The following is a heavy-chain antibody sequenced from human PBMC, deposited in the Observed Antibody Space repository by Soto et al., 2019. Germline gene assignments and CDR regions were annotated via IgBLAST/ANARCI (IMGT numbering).Heavy chain of an antibody. CDR1: GFTFSSYG. CDR3: AKELAAAGTPNRPRDY. V-gene: IGHV3-30*18. D-gene: IGHD6-13*01. Sequence: PGGSLRLSCAASGFTFSSYGMHWVRQAPGKGLEWVAVISYDGSNKYYADSVKGRFTISRDNSKNTLYLQMNSLRAEDTAVYYCAKELAAAGTPNRPRDYWGQGTLVTVSS. J-gene: IGHJ4*02. CDR2: ISYDGSNK.